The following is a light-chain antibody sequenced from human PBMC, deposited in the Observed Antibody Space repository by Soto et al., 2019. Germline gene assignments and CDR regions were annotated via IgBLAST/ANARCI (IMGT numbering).Light chain of an antibody. CDR1: QSISSW. CDR2: KAS. V-gene: IGKV1-5*03. Sequence: DIQMTQSPSTLSASVGDRVTITCRASQSISSWLAWYQQKPGKAPKLLIYKASNLESGVPSRFSGSGSGTEFPLPISSLQPDDYATYYCQQYNSDPWTFGRGSKVEI. CDR3: QQYNSDPWT. J-gene: IGKJ1*01.